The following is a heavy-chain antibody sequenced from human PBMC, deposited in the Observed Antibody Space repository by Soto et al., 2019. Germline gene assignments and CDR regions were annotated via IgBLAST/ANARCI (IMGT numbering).Heavy chain of an antibody. CDR3: ARDVGYSYGDY. CDR1: GCTFTSYA. Sequence: QVQLVQSGAEEKKPGASVKVSCKASGCTFTSYAMHWVRQAPGQRLEWMGWINAGNGNTKYSQKFQGRVTITRDTSASTAYMELSSLRSEDTAVYYCARDVGYSYGDYWGQGTLVTVSS. J-gene: IGHJ4*02. V-gene: IGHV1-3*05. D-gene: IGHD5-18*01. CDR2: INAGNGNT.